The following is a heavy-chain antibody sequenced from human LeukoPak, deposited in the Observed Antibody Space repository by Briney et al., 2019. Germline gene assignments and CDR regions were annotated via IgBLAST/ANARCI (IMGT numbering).Heavy chain of an antibody. V-gene: IGHV4-39*07. CDR1: CGSISSSSYY. CDR2: IYYSGST. Sequence: SETLSLTCTVSCGSISSSSYYWGWIRHPPGKGLEWIGSIYYSGSTYYNPSLKSRVTISVDTSKNQFSLKLSSVTAADTAVYYCARDRGDGYDYFWDYWGQGTLVTVSS. CDR3: ARDRGDGYDYFWDY. D-gene: IGHD5-12*01. J-gene: IGHJ4*02.